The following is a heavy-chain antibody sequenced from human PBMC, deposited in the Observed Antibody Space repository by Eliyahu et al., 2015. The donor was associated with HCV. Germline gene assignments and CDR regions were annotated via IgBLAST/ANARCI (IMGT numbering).Heavy chain of an antibody. Sequence: EVQLVETGGGLIQPGGSLRLSCAASGFTVXSNYMSWVRQAPGXGLEWVSVIYSGGSTYYADSVKGRFTISRDNSKNTLYLQMNSLRAEDTAVYYCARETYYYGSGSGYYYYGMDVWGQGTTVTVSS. J-gene: IGHJ6*02. V-gene: IGHV3-53*02. CDR2: IYSGGST. D-gene: IGHD3-10*01. CDR3: ARETYYYGSGSGYYYYGMDV. CDR1: GFTVXSNY.